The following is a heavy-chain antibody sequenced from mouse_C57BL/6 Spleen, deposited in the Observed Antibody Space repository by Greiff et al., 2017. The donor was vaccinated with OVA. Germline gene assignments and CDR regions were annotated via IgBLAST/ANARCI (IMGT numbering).Heavy chain of an antibody. CDR1: GYAFSSYW. CDR2: IYPGDGDT. J-gene: IGHJ4*01. Sequence: QVQLQQSGAELVKPGASVKISCKASGYAFSSYWMNWVKQRPGKGLEWIGKIYPGDGDTNYNGKFKGKATLTADKSSSTAYMQLSSLTSEDSAVYFCARSPKGNAMDCWGQGTSVTVSS. CDR3: ARSPKGNAMDC. V-gene: IGHV1-80*01.